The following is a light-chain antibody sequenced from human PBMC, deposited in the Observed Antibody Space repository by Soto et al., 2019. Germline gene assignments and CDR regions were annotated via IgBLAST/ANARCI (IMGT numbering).Light chain of an antibody. Sequence: CRGERGDLFCRASQSISTYLAWYQQKPGQAPRLLIYDASNRSTGIPARVSGSGSGIDLTLLINCLEPDDFALYYCQHRVNAWTFGQGTKVDI. V-gene: IGKV3-11*01. CDR3: QHRVNAWT. CDR2: DAS. CDR1: QSISTY. J-gene: IGKJ1*01.